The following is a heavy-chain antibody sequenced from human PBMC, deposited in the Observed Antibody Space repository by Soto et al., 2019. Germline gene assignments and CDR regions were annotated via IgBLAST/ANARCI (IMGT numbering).Heavy chain of an antibody. D-gene: IGHD3-10*01. CDR1: GFTFSLYS. CDR2: ISRSSTGI. Sequence: EVQLVESGGGLVQPGGSLRLSCAASGFTFSLYSMSWVRQAPGKGLEWVSYISRSSTGIHYADSVKGRFTISRDDATNSMHLQRNSLRDGDTAVYYWARAVTWGLDVWGQGTTVSISS. V-gene: IGHV3-48*02. J-gene: IGHJ6*02. CDR3: ARAVTWGLDV.